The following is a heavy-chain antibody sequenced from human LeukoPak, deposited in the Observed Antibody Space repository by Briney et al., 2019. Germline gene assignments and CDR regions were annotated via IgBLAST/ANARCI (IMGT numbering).Heavy chain of an antibody. D-gene: IGHD1-1*01. CDR3: AKGWRMSDP. CDR1: GFTFSSYA. J-gene: IGHJ5*02. V-gene: IGHV3-30*04. CDR2: ISYDGSNK. Sequence: GGSLRLSCAASGFTFSSYAMHWVRQAPGKGLEWVAVISYDGSNKYYADSVKGRFTISRDISKNTLYLQMNSLRAEDTAVYYCAKGWRMSDPWGQGTLVTVSS.